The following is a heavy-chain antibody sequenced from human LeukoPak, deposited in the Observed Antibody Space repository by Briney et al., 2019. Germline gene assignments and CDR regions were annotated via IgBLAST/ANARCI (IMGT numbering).Heavy chain of an antibody. CDR1: GFTFGNYA. CDR2: IRSKAYGETE. Sequence: GGSLRLSCTSPGFTFGNYAMSWFRQAPGKGLEWVGSIRSKAYGETEEYAASVKGRFTLSRDDTRNVAYLQMSSMKTEDTALYYCSRGGPHLADHVVDYWGQGTLVAVSS. J-gene: IGHJ4*02. D-gene: IGHD1-14*01. CDR3: SRGGPHLADHVVDY. V-gene: IGHV3-49*03.